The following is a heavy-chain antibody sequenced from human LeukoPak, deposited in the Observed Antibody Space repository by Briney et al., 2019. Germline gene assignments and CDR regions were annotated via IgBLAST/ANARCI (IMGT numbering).Heavy chain of an antibody. D-gene: IGHD3-10*01. J-gene: IGHJ3*02. CDR1: GGTFSSYA. Sequence: SVKVSCKASGGTFSSYAISWVRQAPGQGLEWMGGIIPIFGTANYAQKFQGRVTITADESTSTAYMELSSLRSEDTAVYYCAKTLGDSGGRVHAFDIWGQGTMVTVSS. CDR3: AKTLGDSGGRVHAFDI. V-gene: IGHV1-69*13. CDR2: IIPIFGTA.